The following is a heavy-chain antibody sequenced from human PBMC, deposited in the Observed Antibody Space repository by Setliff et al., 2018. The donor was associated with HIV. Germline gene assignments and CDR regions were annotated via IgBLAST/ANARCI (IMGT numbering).Heavy chain of an antibody. J-gene: IGHJ6*03. CDR1: GFSLSTDGVG. CDR2: IYWDNDK. V-gene: IGHV2-5*02. Sequence: SGPTLVNPTQTLTLTCTFSGFSLSTDGVGVGWIRQPPGKALEWLVLIYWDNDKRYSPSLKSRITVTKDPSKNQVVFTMTNMDPVDTGTYYCAHLLSDCSSTSCYPHYYYYMDVWGKGTTVTVSS. D-gene: IGHD2-2*01. CDR3: AHLLSDCSSTSCYPHYYYYMDV.